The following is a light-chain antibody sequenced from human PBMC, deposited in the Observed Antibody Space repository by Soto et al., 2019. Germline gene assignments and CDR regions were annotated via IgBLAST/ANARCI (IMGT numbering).Light chain of an antibody. CDR1: QSISSY. CDR2: AAS. V-gene: IGKV1-39*01. CDR3: QQSYSTPGT. J-gene: IGKJ3*01. Sequence: DIQMTQSPSSLSASVGDRVTITCRASQSISSYLNWYQQKPGKAPKLLIYAASSLQSGVPSRFSGSGSWTDFTLTISSLQPEDFATYYCQQSYSTPGTFGPGTKVDIK.